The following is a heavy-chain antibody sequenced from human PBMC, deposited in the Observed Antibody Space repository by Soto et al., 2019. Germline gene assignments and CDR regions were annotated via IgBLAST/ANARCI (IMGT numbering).Heavy chain of an antibody. V-gene: IGHV1-69*13. CDR1: GDTFNNYP. Sequence: ASVKVSCKTSGDTFNNYPITWVRQAPGQGLEWMGGIIPVFGTIKYAQKFQGRVTITADESTSTGYMELRSLSFDDTAVYYCAGGHTLTTYSHWGQGTLVTVS. CDR3: AGGHTLTTYSH. D-gene: IGHD4-17*01. CDR2: IIPVFGTI. J-gene: IGHJ4*02.